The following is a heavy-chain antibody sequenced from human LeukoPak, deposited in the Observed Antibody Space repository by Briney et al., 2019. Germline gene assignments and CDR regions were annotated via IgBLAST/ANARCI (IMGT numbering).Heavy chain of an antibody. CDR2: IYYSGST. J-gene: IGHJ1*01. V-gene: IGHV4-31*01. CDR1: GASISSGGYY. CDR3: ALGYCGGGSCYAREYFQH. D-gene: IGHD2-15*01. Sequence: PSETLSLTCTVSGASISSGGYYWTWIRQHPGKGLEWIGYIYYSGSTYYNPSLKSQVTISVDTSKNQFSLKLSSVTAADTAVYYCALGYCGGGSCYAREYFQHWGQGTLVTVSS.